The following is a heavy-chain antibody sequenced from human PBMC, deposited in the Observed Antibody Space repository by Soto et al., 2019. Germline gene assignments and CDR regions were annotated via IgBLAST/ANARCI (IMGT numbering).Heavy chain of an antibody. Sequence: ESGGGLVKPGGSLRLSCAASGFTFSDYYMSWIRQAPGRGLEWVSYISSSGSTIYYADSVKGRFTISRDNAKNSQYLQMNSLRAEDTAVYYCASSGWNQWLAFDYWGQGTLVTVSS. CDR1: GFTFSDYY. D-gene: IGHD6-19*01. CDR3: ASSGWNQWLAFDY. J-gene: IGHJ4*02. CDR2: ISSSGSTI. V-gene: IGHV3-11*01.